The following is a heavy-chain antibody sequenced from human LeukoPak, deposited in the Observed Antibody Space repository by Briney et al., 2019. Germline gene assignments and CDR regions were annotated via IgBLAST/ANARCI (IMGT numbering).Heavy chain of an antibody. CDR3: ARDLGGYSYGHLDS. J-gene: IGHJ4*02. CDR1: GGSISSYY. V-gene: IGHV4-59*01. D-gene: IGHD5-24*01. Sequence: PSETLSLTCTVSGGSISSYYWSWIRQPPGKGLEWIGYIYYSGTTNYNPSLKSRVTISVDTFKNQFSLKLSSVTAADTAVYYCARDLGGYSYGHLDSWGQGTLVTVSS. CDR2: IYYSGTT.